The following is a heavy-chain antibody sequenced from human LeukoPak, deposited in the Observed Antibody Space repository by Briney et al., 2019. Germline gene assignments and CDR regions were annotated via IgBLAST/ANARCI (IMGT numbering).Heavy chain of an antibody. Sequence: GTSLRLSCAASGFTFSTYGIHWVRQAPGKGLEWVSFIRYDGSNEYYADSVKGRFTISRDNSKNTLYLQMNSLRADDTAVYYCAKLRSYSNSPPDDAFDIWGQGTMVTVSS. J-gene: IGHJ3*02. V-gene: IGHV3-30*02. CDR3: AKLRSYSNSPPDDAFDI. CDR2: IRYDGSNE. D-gene: IGHD4-11*01. CDR1: GFTFSTYG.